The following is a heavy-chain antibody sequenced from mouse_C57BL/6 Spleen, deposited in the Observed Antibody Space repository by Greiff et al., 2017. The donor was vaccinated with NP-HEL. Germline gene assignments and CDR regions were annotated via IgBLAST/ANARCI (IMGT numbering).Heavy chain of an antibody. D-gene: IGHD2-2*01. J-gene: IGHJ4*01. CDR2: INPSSGYT. CDR3: ARRSGYEDAMDY. Sequence: VQLQQSGAELARPGASVKMSCKASGYTFTSYTMHWVKQRPGQGLEWIGYINPSSGYTKYNQKFKDKATLTADKSASTAYMQLSSLTSEYSAVYYCARRSGYEDAMDYWGQGTSVTVSS. CDR1: GYTFTSYT. V-gene: IGHV1-4*01.